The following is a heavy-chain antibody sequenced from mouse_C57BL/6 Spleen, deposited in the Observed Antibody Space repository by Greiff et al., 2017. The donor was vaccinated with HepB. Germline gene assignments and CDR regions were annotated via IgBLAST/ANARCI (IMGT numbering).Heavy chain of an antibody. CDR3: ALGVITTVVAPGFAY. CDR2: IYPGSGST. CDR1: GYTFTSYW. V-gene: IGHV1-55*01. D-gene: IGHD1-1*01. J-gene: IGHJ3*01. Sequence: VQLQQSGAELVKPGASVKMSCKASGYTFTSYWITWVKQRPGQGLEWIGDIYPGSGSTNYNEKFKSKATLTVDTSSSTAYMQLSSLTSEDSAVYYCALGVITTVVAPGFAYWGQGTLVTVSA.